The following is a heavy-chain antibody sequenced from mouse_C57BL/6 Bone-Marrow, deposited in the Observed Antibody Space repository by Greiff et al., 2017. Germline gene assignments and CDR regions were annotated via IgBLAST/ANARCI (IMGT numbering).Heavy chain of an antibody. D-gene: IGHD4-1*01. J-gene: IGHJ2*01. CDR2: IRNKANGYTT. V-gene: IGHV7-3*01. CDR1: GFTFTDYY. CDR3: ARLWGFYFDY. Sequence: EVQLVESGGGLVQPGGSLSLSCAASGFTFTDYYMSWVRQPPGKALEWLGFIRNKANGYTTEYSASVKGRFTISRDNSQSILYLQMNALSAEDSATYDCARLWGFYFDYWGQGTTLTVSS.